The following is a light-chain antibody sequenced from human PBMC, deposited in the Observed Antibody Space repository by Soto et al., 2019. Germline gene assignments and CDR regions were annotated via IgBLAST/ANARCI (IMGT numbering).Light chain of an antibody. V-gene: IGLV1-44*01. CDR1: SSNIGGYT. CDR3: ATWDDTLSGRV. J-gene: IGLJ3*02. CDR2: NND. Sequence: QSVLTQPPSASGTPGQRVTISCSGSSSNIGGYTVNWYQQLPGTAPKLLIYNNDQRPSRVPDRFSGSKSGASASLAISGLRSDDAGDYFCATWDDTLSGRVFGGGTKLTVL.